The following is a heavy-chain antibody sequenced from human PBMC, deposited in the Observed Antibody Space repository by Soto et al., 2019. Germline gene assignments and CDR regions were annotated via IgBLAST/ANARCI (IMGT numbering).Heavy chain of an antibody. V-gene: IGHV3-21*01. CDR2: ISSSSSYI. Sequence: EVQLVESGGGLVKPGGSLRLSCAASGFTFSSYSMNWVRQAPGKGLEWVSSISSSSSYIYYADSVKGRFTISRDNAKNSLYLQMNSLRADDTAVYYCARDAQAGAFDIWGQGTMVTVSS. CDR1: GFTFSSYS. CDR3: ARDAQAGAFDI. J-gene: IGHJ3*02.